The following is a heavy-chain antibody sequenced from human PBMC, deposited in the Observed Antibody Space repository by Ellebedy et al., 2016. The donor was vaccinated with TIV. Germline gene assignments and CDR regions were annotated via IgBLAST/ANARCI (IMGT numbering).Heavy chain of an antibody. CDR3: AKDYSSVSYYYMDV. D-gene: IGHD2-21*01. V-gene: IGHV3-23*01. CDR2: VSPSGDST. CDR1: GFTFSSAA. Sequence: GESLKISCTASGFTFSSAAMSWVRQAPGKGLEWVSDVSPSGDSTHYADSVEGRFTISRDNGKNSLYLQMNSLRPEDTALYYCAKDYSSVSYYYMDVWGKGTTVIVSS. J-gene: IGHJ6*03.